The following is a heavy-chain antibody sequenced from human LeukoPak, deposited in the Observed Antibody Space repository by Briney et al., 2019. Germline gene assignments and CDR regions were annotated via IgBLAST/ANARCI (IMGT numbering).Heavy chain of an antibody. CDR2: ISYDGSNK. D-gene: IGHD6-13*01. Sequence: GGSLRLSCAASGFTFSSYGMHWVRQAPGKGLEWVAVISYDGSNKYYADSVKGRFTISRDNSKNTLYLQMNSLRAEDTAVYYCAKDWEQQLGPDYWGQGTLVTVSS. CDR3: AKDWEQQLGPDY. J-gene: IGHJ4*02. CDR1: GFTFSSYG. V-gene: IGHV3-30*18.